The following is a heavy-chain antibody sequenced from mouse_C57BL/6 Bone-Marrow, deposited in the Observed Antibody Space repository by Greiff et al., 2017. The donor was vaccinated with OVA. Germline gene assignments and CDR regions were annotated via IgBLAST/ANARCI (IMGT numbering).Heavy chain of an antibody. J-gene: IGHJ4*01. V-gene: IGHV1-81*01. Sequence: QVHVKQSGAELARPGASVKLSCKASGYTFTSYGISWVKQRTGQGLEWIGEIYPRSGNTYYNEKFKGKATLTADKSSSTAYMELRSLTSEDSAVYFCARNYYSNFYAMDYWGQGTSVTVSS. D-gene: IGHD2-5*01. CDR2: IYPRSGNT. CDR1: GYTFTSYG. CDR3: ARNYYSNFYAMDY.